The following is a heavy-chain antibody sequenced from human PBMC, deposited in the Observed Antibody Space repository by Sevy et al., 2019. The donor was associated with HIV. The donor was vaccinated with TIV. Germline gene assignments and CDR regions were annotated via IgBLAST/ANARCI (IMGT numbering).Heavy chain of an antibody. Sequence: SESLSLTCAVYGGSFSGYYWSWIRQPPGKGLEWLGEINHSGSTNYNPSLKSRVTISVDTSKNQFSLMLSSVTAADTAVHYSARRVGRNDDIWGSYRNYFDYWGQGTLVTVSS. J-gene: IGHJ4*02. V-gene: IGHV4-34*01. CDR3: ARRVGRNDDIWGSYRNYFDY. CDR2: INHSGST. D-gene: IGHD3-16*02. CDR1: GGSFSGYY.